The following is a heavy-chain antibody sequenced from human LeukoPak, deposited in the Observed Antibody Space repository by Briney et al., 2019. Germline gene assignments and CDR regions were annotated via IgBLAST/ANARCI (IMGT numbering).Heavy chain of an antibody. Sequence: PSETLSLTCAVYGGSFSGYYWSWTRQPPGKGLEWIGEINRSGSTNYNPSLKSRVTISVDTSKNQFSLKLSSVTAADTAVYYCARALRGVTPLAYWGQGTLVTVST. V-gene: IGHV4-34*01. CDR3: ARALRGVTPLAY. D-gene: IGHD2-21*02. CDR2: INRSGST. CDR1: GGSFSGYY. J-gene: IGHJ4*02.